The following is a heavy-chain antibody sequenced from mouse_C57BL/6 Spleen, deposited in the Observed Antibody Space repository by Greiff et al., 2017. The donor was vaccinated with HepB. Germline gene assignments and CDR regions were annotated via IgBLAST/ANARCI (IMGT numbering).Heavy chain of an antibody. J-gene: IGHJ4*01. CDR2: FHPYNDDT. Sequence: VQLQQSGAELVKPGASVKMSCKASGYTFTTYPIEWMKQNHGKSLEWIGNFHPYNDDTKYNEKFKGKATLTVEKSSSTVYLELSRLTSEDSAVYYCARQLLRPPYAMDYWGQGTSVTVSS. CDR1: GYTFTTYP. CDR3: ARQLLRPPYAMDY. V-gene: IGHV1-47*01. D-gene: IGHD1-2*01.